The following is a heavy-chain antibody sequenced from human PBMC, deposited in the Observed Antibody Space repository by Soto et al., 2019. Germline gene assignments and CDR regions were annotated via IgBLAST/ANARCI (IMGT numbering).Heavy chain of an antibody. CDR1: GFTFSSYA. J-gene: IGHJ4*02. CDR3: ARDPGVYYDSSGSIDY. Sequence: GGSLRLSCAASGFTFSSYAMHWVRQAPGKGLEWVAVISYDGSNKYYADSVKGRFTISRDNSKNTLYLQMNSLRAEDTAVYYCARDPGVYYDSSGSIDYWGQGTLVTVS. V-gene: IGHV3-30-3*01. CDR2: ISYDGSNK. D-gene: IGHD3-22*01.